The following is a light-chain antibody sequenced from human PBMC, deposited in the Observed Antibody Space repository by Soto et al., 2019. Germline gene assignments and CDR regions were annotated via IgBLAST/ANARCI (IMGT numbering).Light chain of an antibody. Sequence: VMTQSPDSLAVSLGERATLSCRASQSVSSNYLAWYQQKPGQAPRLLIYAASSRATGIPDRFSGSASGTDFTLTISRLEPEDFAVYYCQQYGSSWTFGQGTKVDI. CDR3: QQYGSSWT. V-gene: IGKV3-20*01. CDR2: AAS. CDR1: QSVSSNY. J-gene: IGKJ1*01.